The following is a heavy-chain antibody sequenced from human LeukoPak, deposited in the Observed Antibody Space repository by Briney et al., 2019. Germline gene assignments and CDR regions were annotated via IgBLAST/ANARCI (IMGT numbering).Heavy chain of an antibody. D-gene: IGHD1-26*01. CDR2: IYPGDSDT. CDR3: ARRSSIVGAPSDY. Sequence: GESLKISCKGSGYSFTSYWIGWVRQMPGKGLEGMGIIYPGDSDTRYSPSFQGQVTISADKSISTAYLQWSSLKASDTAMYYCARRSSIVGAPSDYWGQGTLVTVSS. V-gene: IGHV5-51*01. J-gene: IGHJ4*02. CDR1: GYSFTSYW.